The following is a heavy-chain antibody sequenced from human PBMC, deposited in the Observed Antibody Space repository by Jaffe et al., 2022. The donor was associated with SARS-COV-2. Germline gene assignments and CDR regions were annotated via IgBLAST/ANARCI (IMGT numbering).Heavy chain of an antibody. V-gene: IGHV3-9*01. CDR2: ISWNSGSI. D-gene: IGHD6-19*01. CDR1: GFTFDDYA. CDR3: AKDIGGAVAGGPFDY. Sequence: EVQLVESGGGLVQPGRSLRLSCAASGFTFDDYAMHWVRQAPGKGLEWVSGISWNSGSIGYADSVKGRFTISRDNAKNSLYLQMNSLRAEDTALYYCAKDIGGAVAGGPFDYWGQGTLVTVSS. J-gene: IGHJ4*02.